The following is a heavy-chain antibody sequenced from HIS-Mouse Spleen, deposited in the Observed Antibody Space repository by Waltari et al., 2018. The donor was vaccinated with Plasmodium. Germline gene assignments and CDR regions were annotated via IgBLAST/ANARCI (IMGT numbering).Heavy chain of an antibody. V-gene: IGHV4-34*01. D-gene: IGHD3-9*01. J-gene: IGHJ3*02. CDR3: ARAPIRDAFDI. CDR1: GGSFSGSY. Sequence: QVQLQQWGAGLLKPSETLSLTCAFYGGSFSGSYWAWIRQPPGKGLEWIGEINHSGSTNYNPSLKSRVTISVDTSKNQFSLKLSSVTAADTAVYYCARAPIRDAFDIWGQGTMVTVSS. CDR2: INHSGST.